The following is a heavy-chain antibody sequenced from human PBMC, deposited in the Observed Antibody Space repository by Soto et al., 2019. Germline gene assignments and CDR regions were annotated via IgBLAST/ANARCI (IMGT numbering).Heavy chain of an antibody. J-gene: IGHJ4*02. D-gene: IGHD5-18*01. CDR3: ARRSGYAYGSLDH. Sequence: EVQLVESGGGLVKPGGSLRLSCATSGFTFGSYTMNWVRQAPGKGLEWVSCISSASSYIYYADSVQGRFTISRDNSEKSLDLHMNSLRAEDTAVYYCARRSGYAYGSLDHWGQGVLVTVSS. V-gene: IGHV3-21*02. CDR1: GFTFGSYT. CDR2: ISSASSYI.